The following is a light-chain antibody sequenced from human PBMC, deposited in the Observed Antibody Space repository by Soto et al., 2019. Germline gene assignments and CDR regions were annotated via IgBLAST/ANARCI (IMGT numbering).Light chain of an antibody. V-gene: IGLV1-40*01. CDR2: GNS. CDR1: SSNIGAGYD. CDR3: QSYDSSLSGWV. J-gene: IGLJ3*02. Sequence: QPVLTQPPSVSGAPGRRVTISCTGSSSNIGAGYDVHWYQQLPGTAPKLLIYGNSNRPSGVPDRFSGSKSGTSASLAITGLQAEDEADYYSQSYDSSLSGWVFGGGTKLTVL.